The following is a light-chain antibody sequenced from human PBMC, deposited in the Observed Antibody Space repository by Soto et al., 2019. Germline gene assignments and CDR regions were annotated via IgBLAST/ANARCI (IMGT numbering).Light chain of an antibody. Sequence: IQMTQSPSTLSASVGDRVAIICRASQGISSYLAWYQQKPGKAPELLIYAASTLQSGVPSRLSGSGSGTDFTLTISCLQSEDFATYYCQQYYSFPQTFGQGTKVDIK. CDR2: AAS. CDR1: QGISSY. V-gene: IGKV1D-8*01. J-gene: IGKJ1*01. CDR3: QQYYSFPQT.